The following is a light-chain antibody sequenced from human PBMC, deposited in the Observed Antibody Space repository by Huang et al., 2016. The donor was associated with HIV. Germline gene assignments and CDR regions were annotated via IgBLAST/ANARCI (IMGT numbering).Light chain of an antibody. Sequence: IQLTQSPSSVSAFVGDSVAITCRASQGITNYVDWYQQKPGKAPKLLMYAASTLERGVPSRFSGSGSGTDFTLAISSLQPEDSATYYCQQFNSYPFIFGGGTKVEIK. CDR2: AAS. V-gene: IGKV1-9*01. J-gene: IGKJ4*01. CDR1: QGITNY. CDR3: QQFNSYPFI.